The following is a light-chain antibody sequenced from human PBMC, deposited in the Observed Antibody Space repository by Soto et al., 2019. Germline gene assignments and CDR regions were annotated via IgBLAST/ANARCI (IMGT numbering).Light chain of an antibody. J-gene: IGKJ1*01. V-gene: IGKV3D-15*01. CDR3: QQYNSWPRT. CDR1: QSVSSY. Sequence: EIVLTQSPGTLSLSPGERATLSCRASQSVSSYLAWYQQKPGQAPRLLIYDASNRATGIPARFSGSGSGTEFTLTIDSLQSEDFVLYYCQQYNSWPRTFGQGTKVDIK. CDR2: DAS.